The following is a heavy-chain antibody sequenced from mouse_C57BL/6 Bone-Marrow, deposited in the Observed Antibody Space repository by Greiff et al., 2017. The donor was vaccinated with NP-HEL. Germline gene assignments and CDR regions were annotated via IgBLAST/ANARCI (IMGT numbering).Heavy chain of an antibody. CDR3: ARMGYYYGSSPWYFDV. D-gene: IGHD1-1*01. CDR2: IWWDDDK. V-gene: IGHV8-8*01. J-gene: IGHJ1*03. Sequence: QVTLKESGPGILQPSQTLSLTCSFSGFSLSTFGMGVGWIRQPSGKGLEWLAHIWWDDDKYYNPALKSRLTISKDTSKNQVFLKIANVDTADTATYYCARMGYYYGSSPWYFDVWGTGTTVTVSS. CDR1: GFSLSTFGMG.